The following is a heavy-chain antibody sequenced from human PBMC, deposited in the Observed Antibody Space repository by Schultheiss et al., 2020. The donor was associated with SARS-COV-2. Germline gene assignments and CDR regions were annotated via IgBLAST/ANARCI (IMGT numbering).Heavy chain of an antibody. CDR3: AKEKGSGSTSLSV. J-gene: IGHJ6*04. CDR2: ISSSGSTI. CDR1: GFTVSSNY. Sequence: GGSLRLSCAASGFTVSSNYMSWIRQAPGKGLEWVSYISSSGSTIYYADSVKGRFTISRDNSKNTLYLQMNSLRAEDTAVYYCAKEKGSGSTSLSVWGKGTTVTVSS. V-gene: IGHV3-11*04. D-gene: IGHD2-2*01.